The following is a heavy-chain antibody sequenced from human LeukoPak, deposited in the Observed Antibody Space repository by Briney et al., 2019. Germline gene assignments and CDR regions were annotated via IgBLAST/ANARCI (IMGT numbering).Heavy chain of an antibody. D-gene: IGHD5-18*01. V-gene: IGHV1-69*13. J-gene: IGHJ4*02. CDR2: IIPIFGTA. Sequence: VASVKVSCKASGGTFSSYAISWVRQAPGQGLEWMGGIIPIFGTANYAQKFQGRVTITADESTSTAYMELSSLRSEDTAVYYCAVMGGPRDVDTAMVTDGEENDYWGQGTLVAVSS. CDR1: GGTFSSYA. CDR3: AVMGGPRDVDTAMVTDGEENDY.